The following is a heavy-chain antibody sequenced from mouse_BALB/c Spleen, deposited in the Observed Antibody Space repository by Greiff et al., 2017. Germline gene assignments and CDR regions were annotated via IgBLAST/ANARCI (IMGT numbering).Heavy chain of an antibody. J-gene: IGHJ3*01. CDR2: ISSGGST. Sequence: EVQLVESGGGLVKPGGSLKLSCAASGFTFSSYAMSWVRQTPEKRLEWVASISSGGSTYYPDSVKGRFTISRDNARNILYLQMSSLRSEVTAMYYCARSTGFAYWGQGTLVTVSA. V-gene: IGHV5-6-5*01. CDR3: ARSTGFAY. D-gene: IGHD2-1*01. CDR1: GFTFSSYA.